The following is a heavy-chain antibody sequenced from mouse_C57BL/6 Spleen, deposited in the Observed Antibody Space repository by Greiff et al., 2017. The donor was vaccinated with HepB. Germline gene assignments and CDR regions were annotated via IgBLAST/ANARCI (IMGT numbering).Heavy chain of an antibody. J-gene: IGHJ4*01. D-gene: IGHD2-3*01. CDR3: TRGEEAYDGYYYAMDY. CDR2: ISSGGDYI. Sequence: EVQGVESGEGLVKPGGSLKLSCAASGFTFSSYAMSWVRQTPEKRLEWVAYISSGGDYIYYAETVKGRFTISRDNARNTLYLQMSSLKSEDTAMYYCTRGEEAYDGYYYAMDYWGQGTSVTVSS. V-gene: IGHV5-9-1*02. CDR1: GFTFSSYA.